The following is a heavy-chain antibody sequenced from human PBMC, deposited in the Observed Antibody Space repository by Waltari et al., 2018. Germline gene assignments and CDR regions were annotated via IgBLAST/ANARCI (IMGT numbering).Heavy chain of an antibody. V-gene: IGHV4-39*01. CDR3: ARSLHVFKAAAGMFDY. CDR2: IYYSGTT. J-gene: IGHJ4*02. Sequence: QLQLQESGPGLVKPSGTLSLTCTVSDDSISSGDYSWGWIRQPPGKGLEWIGSIYYSGTTSYNPSLRSRVTMSVDTSKKQFSLKLSSVTAADTAVYYCARSLHVFKAAAGMFDYWGQGTLVTVSS. CDR1: DDSISSGDYS. D-gene: IGHD6-13*01.